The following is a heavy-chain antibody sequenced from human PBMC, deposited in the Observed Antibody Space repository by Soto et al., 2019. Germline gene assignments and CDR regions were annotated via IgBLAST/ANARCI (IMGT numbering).Heavy chain of an antibody. CDR1: GFTFSSYA. V-gene: IGHV3-23*01. CDR2: ISGSGGNT. Sequence: EVQLLESGGGLVQPGGSLRLSCTASGFTFSSYAMSWVRQAPGKGLEWVSAISGSGGNTYYADSVKGRFTISRDNSKNTLYLQMNSLRAEDTAIYYCAKSITARPFDYWGQGALVTVSS. D-gene: IGHD6-6*01. J-gene: IGHJ4*02. CDR3: AKSITARPFDY.